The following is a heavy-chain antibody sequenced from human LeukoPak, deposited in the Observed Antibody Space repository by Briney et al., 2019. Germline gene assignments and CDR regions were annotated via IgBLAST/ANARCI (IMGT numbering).Heavy chain of an antibody. CDR3: AKASGDYGVRYFDY. J-gene: IGHJ4*02. Sequence: RTGGSLRLSCAASGFTFSSYAMSWVRQAPGKGLEWVSAISGSGGSTYYADSVKGRFTISRDNSENTLYLQMNSLRAEDTAVYYCAKASGDYGVRYFDYWGQGTLVTVSS. CDR1: GFTFSSYA. V-gene: IGHV3-23*01. D-gene: IGHD4-17*01. CDR2: ISGSGGST.